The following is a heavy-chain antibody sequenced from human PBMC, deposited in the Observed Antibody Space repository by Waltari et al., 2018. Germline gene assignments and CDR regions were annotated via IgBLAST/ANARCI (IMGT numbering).Heavy chain of an antibody. CDR2: ISAAGDSA. D-gene: IGHD3-10*01. V-gene: IGHV3-23*04. Sequence: EVHLVESGGGLVQPGGSLTLSCEASGFTFRSYAMNWVRQAPGKGLEWVSLISAAGDSAYYIDSVKGRFTGSRDNSKNTLYLQINSLRVEDTAIYYCAKNLLSSGSYDGGNHWGQGTLVIVSS. CDR3: AKNLLSSGSYDGGNH. J-gene: IGHJ5*02. CDR1: GFTFRSYA.